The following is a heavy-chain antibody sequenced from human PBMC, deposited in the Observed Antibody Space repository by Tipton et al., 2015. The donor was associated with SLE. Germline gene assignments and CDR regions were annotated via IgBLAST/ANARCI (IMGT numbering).Heavy chain of an antibody. Sequence: LRLSCAVYGGSFSGYYWSWIRQPPGKGLEWIGEVSHSANTNYNPSLKSRVTISVDTSKNQFSLKLSSVAAADTAVYFCARRLMTMIVPTWHFDFWGRGTLVTVSS. J-gene: IGHJ2*01. CDR2: VSHSANT. V-gene: IGHV4-34*01. CDR3: ARRLMTMIVPTWHFDF. D-gene: IGHD3-22*01. CDR1: GGSFSGYY.